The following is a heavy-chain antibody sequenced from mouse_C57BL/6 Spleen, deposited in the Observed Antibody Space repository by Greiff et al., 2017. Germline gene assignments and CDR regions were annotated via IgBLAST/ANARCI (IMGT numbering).Heavy chain of an antibody. V-gene: IGHV1-69*01. CDR3: ARTDYSNYEAMYY. Sequence: QVQLQQPGAELVMPGASVKLSCKASGYTFTSYWMHWVKQRPGQGLEWIGEIAPSDSYTNYNQTFKGKSTLPVDKSSSTAYMQLSSLTSEDSAVYYGARTDYSNYEAMYYWGQGTSVTVSS. CDR1: GYTFTSYW. J-gene: IGHJ4*01. D-gene: IGHD2-5*01. CDR2: IAPSDSYT.